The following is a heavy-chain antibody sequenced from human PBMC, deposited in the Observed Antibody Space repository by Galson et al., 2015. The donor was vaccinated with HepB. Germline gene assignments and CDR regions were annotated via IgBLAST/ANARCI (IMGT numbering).Heavy chain of an antibody. CDR2: ISGSGGST. V-gene: IGHV3-23*01. CDR3: AKILAYYYYYGMDV. J-gene: IGHJ6*02. CDR1: GFTFSSYA. Sequence: LRLSCAASGFTFSSYAMSWVRQAPGKGLEWVSAISGSGGSTYYADSVKGRFTISRDNSKNTLYLQMNCLRAEDTAVYYCAKILAYYYYYGMDVWGQGTTVTVSS.